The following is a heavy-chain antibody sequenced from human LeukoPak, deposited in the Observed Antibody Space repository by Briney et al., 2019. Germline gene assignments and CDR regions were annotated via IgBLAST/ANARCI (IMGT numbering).Heavy chain of an antibody. CDR2: IYHSGST. J-gene: IGHJ3*02. CDR3: ASRIAAAGTHAFDI. V-gene: IGHV4-38-2*01. CDR1: GYSISSGYY. D-gene: IGHD6-13*01. Sequence: SETLSLTCAVSGYSISSGYYWGWIRQPPGKGLEWIGSIYHSGSTYYNPSLKSRVTISIDTSKNQFSLKLSSVTAADTAVYYCASRIAAAGTHAFDIWGQGTMVTVSS.